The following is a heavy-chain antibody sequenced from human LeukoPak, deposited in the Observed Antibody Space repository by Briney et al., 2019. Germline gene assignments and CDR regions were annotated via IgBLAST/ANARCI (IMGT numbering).Heavy chain of an antibody. J-gene: IGHJ4*02. CDR2: ISFDGSNK. D-gene: IGHD4-23*01. V-gene: IGHV3-30-3*01. CDR3: ARGGNPRDGPDY. Sequence: GGSLRLSFAASGFTFSSYTIHWVRQAPGKGLERVAVISFDGSNKYYADSVKGRFSISRDNSKNTLYLQMNSLGAEDTAVYYCARGGNPRDGPDYWGQGTLVTVSS. CDR1: GFTFSSYT.